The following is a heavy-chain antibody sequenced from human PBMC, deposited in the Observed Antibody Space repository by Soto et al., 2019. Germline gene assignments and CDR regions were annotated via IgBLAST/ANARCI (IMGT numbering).Heavy chain of an antibody. V-gene: IGHV3-23*01. CDR3: ARAYCSGGSCDNSRYYYGMDV. Sequence: VQLLESGGGLVQPGGSLRLSCAASGFTFSSYAMSWVRQAPGKGLEWVSAISGSGGSTYYADSVKGRFTISRDNSKNTLYLQMNSLRAEDTAVYYCARAYCSGGSCDNSRYYYGMDVWGQGTTVTVSS. CDR1: GFTFSSYA. J-gene: IGHJ6*02. D-gene: IGHD2-15*01. CDR2: ISGSGGST.